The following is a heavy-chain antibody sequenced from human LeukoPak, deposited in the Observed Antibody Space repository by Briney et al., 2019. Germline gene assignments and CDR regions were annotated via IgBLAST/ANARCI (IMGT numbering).Heavy chain of an antibody. CDR1: GFTFSNYW. CDR2: IKRDGSGK. D-gene: IGHD3-16*01. CDR3: ARDGDYFDY. V-gene: IGHV3-7*01. J-gene: IGHJ4*02. Sequence: GGSLRLSCAASGFTFSNYWMSWVRQAPGKGLEWVANIKRDGSGKYYVDSVKGRFTISRDNGKNSLYLQMNSLRVEGTAVYYCARDGDYFDYWGQGTPVTVSS.